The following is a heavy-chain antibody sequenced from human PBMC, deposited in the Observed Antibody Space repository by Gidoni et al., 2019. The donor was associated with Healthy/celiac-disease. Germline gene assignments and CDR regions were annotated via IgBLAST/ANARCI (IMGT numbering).Heavy chain of an antibody. CDR1: GDSVSTNSAA. Sequence: QVQLQQSGPGLVKPSQTLPLTCAISGDSVSTNSAAWTWIRQSPSRGLEWLGRTYYRSKWYNDYAVSVKSRITINPDTSKNQFSLQLNSVTPEDTAVYYCARDTTVVTIGVVHYYYYYGMDVWGQGTTVTVSS. CDR3: ARDTTVVTIGVVHYYYYYGMDV. D-gene: IGHD4-17*01. CDR2: TYYRSKWYN. J-gene: IGHJ6*02. V-gene: IGHV6-1*01.